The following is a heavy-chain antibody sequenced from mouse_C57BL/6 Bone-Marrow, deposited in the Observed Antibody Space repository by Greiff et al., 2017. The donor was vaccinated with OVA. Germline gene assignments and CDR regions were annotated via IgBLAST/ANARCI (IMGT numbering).Heavy chain of an antibody. CDR2: ISSGSSTI. J-gene: IGHJ4*01. CDR1: GFTFSDYG. Sequence: VQLKESGGGLVKPGGSLKLSCAASGFTFSDYGMHWVRQAPEKGLEWVAYISSGSSTIYYADTVKGRFTISRDNAKNTLFLQMTSLRSEDTAMYYCARWDYYAMDYWGQGTSVTVSS. V-gene: IGHV5-17*01. CDR3: ARWDYYAMDY.